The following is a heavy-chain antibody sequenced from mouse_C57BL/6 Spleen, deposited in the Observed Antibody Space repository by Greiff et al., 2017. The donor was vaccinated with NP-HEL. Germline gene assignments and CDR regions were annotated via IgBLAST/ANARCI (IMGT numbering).Heavy chain of an antibody. Sequence: EVKLVESGGGLVKPGGSLKLSCAASGFTFSSYTMSWVRQTPEKRLEWVATISGGGGNTYYPDSVKGRFTISRDNAKNTLYLQMSSLRSEDTALYYCARHGTTVVARYFGYWGQGTTLTVSS. J-gene: IGHJ2*01. CDR2: ISGGGGNT. V-gene: IGHV5-9*01. CDR3: ARHGTTVVARYFGY. CDR1: GFTFSSYT. D-gene: IGHD1-1*01.